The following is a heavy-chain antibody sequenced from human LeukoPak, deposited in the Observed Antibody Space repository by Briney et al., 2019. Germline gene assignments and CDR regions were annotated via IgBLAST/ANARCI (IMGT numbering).Heavy chain of an antibody. J-gene: IGHJ4*02. CDR3: ARTRYYYNSRSYGAPYYFDY. CDR2: IYYSGNN. CDR1: GGSISSNRYY. D-gene: IGHD3-10*01. V-gene: IGHV4-39*01. Sequence: SATLSLTCAVAGGSISSNRYYWGWIREPRGEGLEWIGSIYYSGNNDYNPSRKSRITKTVDRTKNQLYMKLSSVNAADTDVYYCARTRYYYNSRSYGAPYYFDYWGQGTLVTVSS.